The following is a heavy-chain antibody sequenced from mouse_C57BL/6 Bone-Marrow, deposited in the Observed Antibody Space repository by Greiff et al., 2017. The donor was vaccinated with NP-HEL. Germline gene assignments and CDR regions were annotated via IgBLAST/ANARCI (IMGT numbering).Heavy chain of an antibody. CDR3: ARGGSNYVAY. CDR2: ISDGGSYT. V-gene: IGHV5-4*03. Sequence: EVMLVESGGGLVKPGGSLKLSCAASGFTFSSYAMSWVRQTPEKRLEWVATISDGGSYTYYPDNVKGRFTISRDNAKNNLYLQMSHLKSEDTAMYYCARGGSNYVAYWGQGTLVTVSA. J-gene: IGHJ3*01. D-gene: IGHD2-5*01. CDR1: GFTFSSYA.